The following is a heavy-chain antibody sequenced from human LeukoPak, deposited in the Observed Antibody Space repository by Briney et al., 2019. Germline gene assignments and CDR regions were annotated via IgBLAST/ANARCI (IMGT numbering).Heavy chain of an antibody. CDR2: IWYDGSNK. D-gene: IGHD6-13*01. Sequence: GRSLRLSCAASGFTFSSYGMHWVRQAPGKGLEWVTVIWYDGSNKYYADSVKGRFTISRDNSKNTLYLQMNSLRAEDTAAYYCVRSSMAAAGPFDYWGQGILVTVSS. V-gene: IGHV3-33*01. CDR1: GFTFSSYG. J-gene: IGHJ4*02. CDR3: VRSSMAAAGPFDY.